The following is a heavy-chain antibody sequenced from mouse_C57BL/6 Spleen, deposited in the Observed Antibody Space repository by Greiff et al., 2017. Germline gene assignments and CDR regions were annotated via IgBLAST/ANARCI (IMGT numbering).Heavy chain of an antibody. CDR2: IDPSDSYT. CDR1: GYTFTSYW. CDR3: ARGGNWDVDY. J-gene: IGHJ2*01. D-gene: IGHD4-1*01. V-gene: IGHV1-50*01. Sequence: QVQLQQPGAELVKPGASVKLSCKASGYTFTSYWMQWVKQRPGQGLEWIGEIDPSDSYTNYNQKFKGKATLTVDTSSSTAYMQLSSLTSEDSAVYYCARGGNWDVDYWGQGTTLTVSS.